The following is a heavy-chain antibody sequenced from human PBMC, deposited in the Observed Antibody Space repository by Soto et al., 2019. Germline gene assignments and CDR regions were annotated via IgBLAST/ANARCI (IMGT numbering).Heavy chain of an antibody. J-gene: IGHJ6*02. CDR3: AREGGSGNYRYYAMDV. V-gene: IGHV1-69*12. Sequence: QVQLVQSGAEVKKPGSSVKVSCKASGGTFSSYAISWVRHAPGQGLEWMGGIIPIFGTANYAQKFQGRVTITADESTSTAYMELRSLRSEDTVVYYCAREGGSGNYRYYAMDVWGQGTTVTVSS. D-gene: IGHD3-10*01. CDR2: IIPIFGTA. CDR1: GGTFSSYA.